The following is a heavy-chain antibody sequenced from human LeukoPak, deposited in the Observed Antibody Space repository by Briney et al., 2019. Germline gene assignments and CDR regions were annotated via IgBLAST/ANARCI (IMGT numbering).Heavy chain of an antibody. CDR3: ARDRGYDSSGYEAFDI. CDR1: GYTFTGYI. J-gene: IGHJ3*02. D-gene: IGHD3-22*01. V-gene: IGHV1-2*02. CDR2: INPNSGGT. Sequence: ASVKVSCKTSGYTFTGYIMHWVRQAPGQGLEWMGWINPNSGGTNYAQKFQGRVTMTRDMSTSTVYMELSSLRSEDTAVYYCARDRGYDSSGYEAFDIWGQGTMVTVSS.